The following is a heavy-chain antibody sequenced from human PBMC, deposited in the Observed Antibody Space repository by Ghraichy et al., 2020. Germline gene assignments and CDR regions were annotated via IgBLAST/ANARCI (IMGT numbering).Heavy chain of an antibody. Sequence: SETLSLTCTVSGGSISSYYWSWIRQPPGKGLEWIGYIYYSGSTNYNPSLKSRVTISVDTSKNQFSLKLSSVTAADTAVYYCARLSDHIAVAGPVDYWGQGTLVTVSS. CDR2: IYYSGST. CDR3: ARLSDHIAVAGPVDY. D-gene: IGHD6-19*01. CDR1: GGSISSYY. V-gene: IGHV4-59*01. J-gene: IGHJ4*02.